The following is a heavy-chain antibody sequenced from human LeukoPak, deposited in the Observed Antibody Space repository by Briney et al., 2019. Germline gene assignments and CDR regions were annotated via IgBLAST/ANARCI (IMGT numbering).Heavy chain of an antibody. D-gene: IGHD3-10*01. CDR3: AKALVRFGESDY. Sequence: PGGSLRLSCAASGFTLSSYAMSWVGQGQGKGLEWVSAISVSGNTYHADSVKGRFTISRDSSKNTLYLQMNSLRAGDAAVYYCAKALVRFGESDYWGQGTLVTVSS. J-gene: IGHJ4*02. CDR1: GFTLSSYA. V-gene: IGHV3-23*01. CDR2: ISVSGNT.